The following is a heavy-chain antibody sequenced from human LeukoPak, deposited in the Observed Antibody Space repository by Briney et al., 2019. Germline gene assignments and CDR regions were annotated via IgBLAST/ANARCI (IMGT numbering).Heavy chain of an antibody. CDR2: ISSSSSYI. D-gene: IGHD2-2*01. V-gene: IGHV3-21*01. CDR3: ARESHQLDYYYYYGMDV. J-gene: IGHJ6*02. Sequence: PGGSLRLSCAASGFTFSSYSMNWVRQAPGKGLEWVSSISSSSSYIYYADSVKGRFTISRDNAKNSLYLQMNSLRAEDTAVYYCARESHQLDYYYYYGMDVWGQGTTVTVSS. CDR1: GFTFSSYS.